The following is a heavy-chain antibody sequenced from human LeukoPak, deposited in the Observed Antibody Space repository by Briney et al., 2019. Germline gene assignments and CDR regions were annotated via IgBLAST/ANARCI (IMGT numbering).Heavy chain of an antibody. V-gene: IGHV3-9*03. J-gene: IGHJ6*03. CDR2: ISWNSYDI. Sequence: PGRSLRLSCAASGFTFDEYAMHWVRQPPGKGREWVSGISWNSYDIGYADSVKGRFTISRDNAKNSLYLQMNSLRAEDMALYYCAKGVGTSYHYHMDVWGKGTTVIVSS. D-gene: IGHD1-26*01. CDR1: GFTFDEYA. CDR3: AKGVGTSYHYHMDV.